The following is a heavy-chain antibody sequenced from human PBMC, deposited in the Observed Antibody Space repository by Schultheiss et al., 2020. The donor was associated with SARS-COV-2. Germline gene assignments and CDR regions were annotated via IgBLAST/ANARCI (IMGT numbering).Heavy chain of an antibody. V-gene: IGHV1-2*02. CDR1: GYTFTSYA. CDR3: ARDQDYYDSSGYY. D-gene: IGHD3-22*01. CDR2: INPNSGGT. J-gene: IGHJ4*02. Sequence: GGSLRLSCKASGYTFTSYAMHWVRQAPGQRLEWMGWINPNSGGTNYAQKFQGRVTMTRDTSTSTVYMELSSLRSEDTAVYYCARDQDYYDSSGYYWGQGTLVTVSS.